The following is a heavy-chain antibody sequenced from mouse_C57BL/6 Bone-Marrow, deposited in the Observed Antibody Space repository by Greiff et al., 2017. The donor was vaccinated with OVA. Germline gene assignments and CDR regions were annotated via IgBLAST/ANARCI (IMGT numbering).Heavy chain of an antibody. CDR3: ARYPSTGICDY. J-gene: IGHJ2*01. CDR2: IRNKANGYTT. CDR1: GFTFTDYY. V-gene: IGHV7-3*01. D-gene: IGHD4-1*02. Sequence: EVHLVESGGGLVQPGGSLSLSCAASGFTFTDYYMSWVRQPPGKALEWLGFIRNKANGYTTEYSASVKGRFTISRDNSQSILYLQMNALRAEDSATYYCARYPSTGICDYWGQGTTLTVSS.